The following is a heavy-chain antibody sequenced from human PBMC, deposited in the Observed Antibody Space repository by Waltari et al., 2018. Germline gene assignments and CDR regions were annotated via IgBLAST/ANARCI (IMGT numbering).Heavy chain of an antibody. V-gene: IGHV4-34*01. D-gene: IGHD3-9*01. CDR3: ARAYYDILTGDDAFDI. Sequence: QVQLQQWGAGLLKPSETLSLTCAVYGGSFSGYYWSWIRQPPGKGLEWIGEINHSGSTNYNPSLKSRVTISVDTSKNQFSLKLSSVTAADTAVYYCARAYYDILTGDDAFDIWGQGTMVTVSS. J-gene: IGHJ3*02. CDR2: INHSGST. CDR1: GGSFSGYY.